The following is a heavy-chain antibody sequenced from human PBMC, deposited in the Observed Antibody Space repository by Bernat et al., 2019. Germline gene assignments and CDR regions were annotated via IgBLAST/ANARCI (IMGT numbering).Heavy chain of an antibody. CDR1: GFTFSDYY. CDR2: ISFSSSYT. J-gene: IGHJ3*02. CDR3: ARAYTADAFDI. D-gene: IGHD2-21*02. V-gene: IGHV3-11*05. Sequence: QVQLVESGGGLVKPGGSLRLSCAASGFTFSDYYMSWIRQAPGKGLEWVSYISFSSSYTDYADSVKGRFTISRDNAKNSLYLQMNSLRAEETAMYYCARAYTADAFDIWGQGTMVTVSS.